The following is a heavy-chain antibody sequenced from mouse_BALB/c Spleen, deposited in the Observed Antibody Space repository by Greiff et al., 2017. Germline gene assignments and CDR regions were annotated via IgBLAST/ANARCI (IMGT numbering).Heavy chain of an antibody. CDR1: GYTFTDYA. V-gene: IGHV1S137*01. CDR2: ISTYYGDA. Sequence: VQLQQSGAELVRPGVSVKISCKGSGYTFTDYAMHWVKQSHAKSLEWIGVISTYYGDASYNQKFKGKATMTVDKSSSTAYMELARLTSEDSAIYYCARRATVVATDYAMDYWGQGTSVTVSS. D-gene: IGHD1-1*01. J-gene: IGHJ4*01. CDR3: ARRATVVATDYAMDY.